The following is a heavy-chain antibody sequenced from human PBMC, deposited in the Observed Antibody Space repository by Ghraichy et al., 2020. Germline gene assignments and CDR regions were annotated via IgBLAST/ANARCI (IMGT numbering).Heavy chain of an antibody. D-gene: IGHD2-2*01. Sequence: SETLSLTCTVSGGSISSSSYYWGWIRQPPGKGLEWIGSIYYSGSTYYNPSLKSRVTISVDTSKNQFSLKLSSVTAADTAVYYCARHFARSRLQVPAATYRTNWFDPWGQGTLVTVSS. CDR2: IYYSGST. CDR1: GGSISSSSYY. J-gene: IGHJ5*02. V-gene: IGHV4-39*01. CDR3: ARHFARSRLQVPAATYRTNWFDP.